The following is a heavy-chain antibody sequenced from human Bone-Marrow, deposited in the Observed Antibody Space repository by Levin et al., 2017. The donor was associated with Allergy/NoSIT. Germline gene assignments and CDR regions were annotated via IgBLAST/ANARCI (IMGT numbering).Heavy chain of an antibody. CDR2: INTNGSGT. V-gene: IGHV3-74*01. D-gene: IGHD3-10*01. CDR1: GFTFNRYW. J-gene: IGHJ4*02. Sequence: QSGGSLRLSCAASGFTFNRYWMHWVRQAPGKGLVWVSRINTNGSGTRYADSVKGRFTISRDNAKNTLYLQMKSLRAEDTAVYYCVRAITLVRGVTANFDYWGQGILVTVS. CDR3: VRAITLVRGVTANFDY.